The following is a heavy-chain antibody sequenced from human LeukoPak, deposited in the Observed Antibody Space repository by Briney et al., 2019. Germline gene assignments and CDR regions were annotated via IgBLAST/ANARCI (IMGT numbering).Heavy chain of an antibody. CDR3: AREDETGNWFDP. CDR2: IYHTGST. Sequence: SETLSLTCTVSGGSISSGGYSWSWIRQPPGKGLEWIGYIYHTGSTYYNPSLKSRVTIPVDRSKNQFSLKLSSVTAADTAMYYCAREDETGNWFDPWGQGTLVTVSS. D-gene: IGHD1-1*01. CDR1: GGSISSGGYS. V-gene: IGHV4-30-2*01. J-gene: IGHJ5*02.